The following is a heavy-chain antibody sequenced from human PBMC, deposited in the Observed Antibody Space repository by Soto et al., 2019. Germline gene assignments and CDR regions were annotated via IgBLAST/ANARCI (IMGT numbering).Heavy chain of an antibody. CDR2: ISGSGGST. D-gene: IGHD3-22*01. Sequence: GGSLRLSCAASGFTFSSYAMSWVRQAPGKGLEWVSAISGSGGSTYYADSVKGRFTISRDNSKNTLYLQMNSLRAEDTAVYYCAKGIYYDSSGSDTPYFDYWGQGTLVTVSS. CDR1: GFTFSSYA. J-gene: IGHJ4*02. CDR3: AKGIYYDSSGSDTPYFDY. V-gene: IGHV3-23*01.